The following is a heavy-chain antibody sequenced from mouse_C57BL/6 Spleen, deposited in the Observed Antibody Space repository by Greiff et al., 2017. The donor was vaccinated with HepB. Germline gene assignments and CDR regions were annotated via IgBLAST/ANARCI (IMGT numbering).Heavy chain of an antibody. Sequence: EVKLVESGGGLVKPGGSLKLSCAASGFTFSSYAMSWVRQTPEKRLEWVATISDGGSYTYYPDNVKGRFTISRDNAKNNLYLQMSHLKSEDTAMYYCARDRSSCYWYFDVWGTGTTVTVSS. J-gene: IGHJ1*03. V-gene: IGHV5-4*01. CDR1: GFTFSSYA. D-gene: IGHD1-1*01. CDR3: ARDRSSCYWYFDV. CDR2: ISDGGSYT.